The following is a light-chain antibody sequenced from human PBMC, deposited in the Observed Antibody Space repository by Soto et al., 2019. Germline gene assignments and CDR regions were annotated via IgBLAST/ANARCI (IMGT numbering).Light chain of an antibody. Sequence: EIVMTQSPATLSVSPGERATLSCRASQSVSSNLAWYQQKPGQAPRLLIYGASTRATGIPARFSGSGSGTEFPLTISSLQSEDFATYFCQQYNNWPPDRTFGQGTKVEIK. V-gene: IGKV3-15*01. CDR2: GAS. J-gene: IGKJ1*01. CDR1: QSVSSN. CDR3: QQYNNWPPDRT.